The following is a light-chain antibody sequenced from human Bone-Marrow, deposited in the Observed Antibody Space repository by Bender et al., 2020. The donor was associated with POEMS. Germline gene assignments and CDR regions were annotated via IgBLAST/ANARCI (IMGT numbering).Light chain of an antibody. J-gene: IGLJ2*01. Sequence: SYELTQPPSVSVSPGQTVNFACSGDNLGEKYVCWYQQRPGQSPVLVIYQDTKRPSGIPERFSGSNSGNTATLTISGTQGMDEADYYCQAWDRTTPVFGGGTKLTVL. CDR3: QAWDRTTPV. V-gene: IGLV3-1*01. CDR1: NLGEKY. CDR2: QDT.